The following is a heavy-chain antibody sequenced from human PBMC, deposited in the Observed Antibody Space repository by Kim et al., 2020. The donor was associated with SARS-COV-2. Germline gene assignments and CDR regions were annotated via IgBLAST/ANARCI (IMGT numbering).Heavy chain of an antibody. J-gene: IGHJ4*02. V-gene: IGHV3-30*07. Sequence: ASSVKGRFTISRDNSRKTVYLQMNSMRAGEPAVYYCARDNVVGRGSGIDYWGQGTLVTVSS. CDR3: ARDNVVGRGSGIDY. D-gene: IGHD3-16*01.